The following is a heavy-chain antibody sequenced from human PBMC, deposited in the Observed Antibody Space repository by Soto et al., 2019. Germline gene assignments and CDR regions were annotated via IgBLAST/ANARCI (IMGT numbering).Heavy chain of an antibody. CDR3: ACCYNYKTNCYSSGMDP. CDR2: IIPIFGTA. D-gene: IGHD3-10*01. Sequence: SGEISCTASGGTFCSYAVSWVLQDPGQGLEWMGGIIPIFGTANYAQKFQGRVTITAGESTSTAYMELSSLRSEDTAVYYWACCYNYKTNCYSSGMDPWGQGTTVPVSS. V-gene: IGHV1-69*01. CDR1: GGTFCSYA. J-gene: IGHJ6*02.